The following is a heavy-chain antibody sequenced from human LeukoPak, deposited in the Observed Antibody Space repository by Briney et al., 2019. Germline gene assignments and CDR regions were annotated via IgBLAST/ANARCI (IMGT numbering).Heavy chain of an antibody. Sequence: ASVKVSCKASGYTFTNYPIHWVRQAPGHRLEWMGWISAGNGNTKYSQKFKDRVTITRDTSASTAYMELSSLRSEDTAVYYCARDKGAAAGSDYYYGMDVWGIGTAVTVSS. J-gene: IGHJ6*04. CDR1: GYTFTNYP. CDR3: ARDKGAAAGSDYYYGMDV. V-gene: IGHV1-3*01. CDR2: ISAGNGNT. D-gene: IGHD6-13*01.